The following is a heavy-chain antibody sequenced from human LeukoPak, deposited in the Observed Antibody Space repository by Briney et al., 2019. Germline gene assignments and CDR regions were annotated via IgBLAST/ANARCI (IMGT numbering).Heavy chain of an antibody. D-gene: IGHD3-22*01. CDR3: AKEDGDYYDSSGSVDY. CDR1: GFTFDDYT. V-gene: IGHV3-43*01. Sequence: GGSLRLSCAASGFTFDDYTMHWVRQAPGKGLEWVSLISWDGGSTYYADSVKGRFTISRDNSKNSLYLQMNSLRTEDTALYYCAKEDGDYYDSSGSVDYWGQGTLVTVSS. CDR2: ISWDGGST. J-gene: IGHJ4*02.